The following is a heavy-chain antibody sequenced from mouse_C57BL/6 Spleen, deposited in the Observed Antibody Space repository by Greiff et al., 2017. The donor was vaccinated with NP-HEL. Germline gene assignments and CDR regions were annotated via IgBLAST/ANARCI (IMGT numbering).Heavy chain of an antibody. V-gene: IGHV5-17*01. CDR2: ISSGSSTI. CDR3: ARGDYSNWYFDV. J-gene: IGHJ1*03. Sequence: EVKLVESGGGLVKPGGSLKLSCAASGFTFSDYGMHWVRQAPEKGLEWVAYISSGSSTIYYADTVKGRFTISRDNAKNTLFLQMTSLRSEDTAMYYCARGDYSNWYFDVWGTGTTVTVSS. CDR1: GFTFSDYG. D-gene: IGHD2-5*01.